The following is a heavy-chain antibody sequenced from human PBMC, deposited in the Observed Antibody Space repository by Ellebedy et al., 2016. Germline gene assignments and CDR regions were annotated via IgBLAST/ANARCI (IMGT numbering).Heavy chain of an antibody. CDR2: IYHSGST. D-gene: IGHD6-19*01. Sequence: SETLSLTCAVSGGSISSSNWWSWVRQPPGKGLEWIGEIYHSGSTNYNPSLKSRVTISVDKSKNQFSLKLSSVTAADTAVYYCAAQYNSGPYSFFQDWGQGTLVTVSS. J-gene: IGHJ1*01. CDR1: GGSISSSNW. V-gene: IGHV4-4*02. CDR3: AAQYNSGPYSFFQD.